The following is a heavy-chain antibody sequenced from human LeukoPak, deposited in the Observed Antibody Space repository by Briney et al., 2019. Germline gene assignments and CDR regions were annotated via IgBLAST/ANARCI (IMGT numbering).Heavy chain of an antibody. CDR3: ARDRGIVATSSAFDI. J-gene: IGHJ3*02. Sequence: PWETLSLTCTVSGDSISTYYWSWIRQPPGKGLEWIGYIYYSGSTYYNPSLKSRVTISVDTSKNQFSLRLSSVTAADTAVYYCARDRGIVATSSAFDIWGQGTMVTVSS. CDR1: GDSISTYY. CDR2: IYYSGST. D-gene: IGHD5-12*01. V-gene: IGHV4-30-4*01.